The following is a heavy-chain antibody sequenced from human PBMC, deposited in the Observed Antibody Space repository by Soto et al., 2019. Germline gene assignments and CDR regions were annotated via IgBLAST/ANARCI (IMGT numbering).Heavy chain of an antibody. V-gene: IGHV1-3*01. D-gene: IGHD6-19*01. J-gene: IGHJ3*02. CDR3: TKSLAVGGPYDAFAI. CDR2: IHGGSGNT. Sequence: ASVKVSCKASGYTFTSYAVHWVRQAPGQRLQWMGWIHGGSGNTKYSQNFQGRVIITRDTSANTVYMDFRSLRSEDTAIYYCTKSLAVGGPYDAFAIWGQGTMVTVSS. CDR1: GYTFTSYA.